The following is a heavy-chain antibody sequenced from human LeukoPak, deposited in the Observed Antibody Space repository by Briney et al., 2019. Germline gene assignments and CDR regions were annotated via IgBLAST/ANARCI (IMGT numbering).Heavy chain of an antibody. CDR1: GFTFSSYG. J-gene: IGHJ4*02. V-gene: IGHV3-30*02. Sequence: PGGSLRLSCAASGFTFSSYGMHWVRQAPGKGLEWVAFIRYDGSNKYYADSVKGRFTISRDNSKNTLYLQMNSLRAEDTAVYYCAKVRASSSQYFDYWGQGTLVTVSS. CDR2: IRYDGSNK. D-gene: IGHD6-6*01. CDR3: AKVRASSSQYFDY.